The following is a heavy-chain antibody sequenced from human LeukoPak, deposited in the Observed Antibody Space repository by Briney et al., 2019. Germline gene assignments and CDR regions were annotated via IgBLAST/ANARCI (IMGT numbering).Heavy chain of an antibody. V-gene: IGHV3-30*02. CDR1: GFTFSGFG. CDR3: AKGGGSSSWYRFDY. J-gene: IGHJ4*02. D-gene: IGHD6-13*01. Sequence: GGSLRLSCSASGFTFSGFGMHWVRQAPGEGLEWVAVIWYDGSEEYYADSVKGRFTISRDNSKNTLYLQMNSLRAEDTAVYYCAKGGGSSSWYRFDYWGQGTLVTVSS. CDR2: IWYDGSEE.